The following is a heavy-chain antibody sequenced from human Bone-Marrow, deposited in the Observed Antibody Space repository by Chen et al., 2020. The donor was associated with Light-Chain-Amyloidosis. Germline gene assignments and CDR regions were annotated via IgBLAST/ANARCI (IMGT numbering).Heavy chain of an antibody. CDR3: AAVQGGDFDY. CDR2: IYHTGST. D-gene: IGHD1-1*01. V-gene: IGHV4-38-2*01. CDR1: GFSISSGYY. Sequence: QVQLQESGPGLVKPSETLSLTCAVSGFSISSGYYWGWIRQSPGEGLEWIGSIYHTGSTYYTPSLESRVTISVDTSKNQFSLKLRSVTAADTAVYYCAAVQGGDFDYWGRGTLVTVSS. J-gene: IGHJ4*02.